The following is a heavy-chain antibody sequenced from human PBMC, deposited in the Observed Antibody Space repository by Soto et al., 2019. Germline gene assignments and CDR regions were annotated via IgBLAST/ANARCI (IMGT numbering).Heavy chain of an antibody. CDR1: GFTFSSYA. D-gene: IGHD3-22*01. J-gene: IGHJ3*02. V-gene: IGHV3-30-3*01. CDR2: ISYDGSNK. CDR3: ARVLYYYDSSGYGAFDI. Sequence: SLRLSCAASGFTFSSYAMHWVRQAPGKGLEWVAVISYDGSNKYYADSVKGRFTISRDNSKNTLYLQMNSLRAEDTAVYYCARVLYYYDSSGYGAFDIWGQGTMVTVSS.